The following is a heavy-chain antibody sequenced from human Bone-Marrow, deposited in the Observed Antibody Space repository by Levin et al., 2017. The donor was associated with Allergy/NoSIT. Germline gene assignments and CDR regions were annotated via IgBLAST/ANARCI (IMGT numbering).Heavy chain of an antibody. CDR1: GFTFSNYA. J-gene: IGHJ4*02. Sequence: GESLKISCAASGFTFSNYAMSWVRQAPGKGLEVVSTFGGSRGTTYYADSVKGRFTISKDTSEKPLFLQMNSLGPEDTAVYYCAKAAINVVLYYFDYWGPGTLVTVSS. D-gene: IGHD5-24*01. V-gene: IGHV3-23*01. CDR2: FGGSRGTT. CDR3: AKAAINVVLYYFDY.